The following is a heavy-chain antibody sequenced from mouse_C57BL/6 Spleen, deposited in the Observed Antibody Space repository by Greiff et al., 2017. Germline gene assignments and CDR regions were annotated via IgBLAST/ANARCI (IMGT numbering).Heavy chain of an antibody. CDR2: INPSNGGT. CDR3: ARVEIRTAMDY. V-gene: IGHV1-53*01. D-gene: IGHD2-4*01. CDR1: GYTFTSYW. J-gene: IGHJ4*01. Sequence: VQLQESGTELVKPGASVKLSCKASGYTFTSYWMHWVKQRPGQGLEWIGNINPSNGGTNYNEKFKSKATLTVDKSSSTAYMQLSSLTSEDSAVYYCARVEIRTAMDYWGQGTSVTVSS.